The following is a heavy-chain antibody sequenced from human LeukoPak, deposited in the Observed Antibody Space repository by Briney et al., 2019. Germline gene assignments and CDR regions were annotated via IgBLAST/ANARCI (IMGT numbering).Heavy chain of an antibody. Sequence: PGGSLRLSCAASGFTFSDYYMSWIRQAPGKGLEWVSYISSSGSTIYYADSVKGRFTISRDNAKNSLYLQMNSLRAEDTAVYYCARGSGTNFWSGYCTGFDYWGQGTLVTVSS. CDR3: ARGSGTNFWSGYCTGFDY. D-gene: IGHD3-3*01. CDR1: GFTFSDYY. V-gene: IGHV3-11*04. J-gene: IGHJ4*02. CDR2: ISSSGSTI.